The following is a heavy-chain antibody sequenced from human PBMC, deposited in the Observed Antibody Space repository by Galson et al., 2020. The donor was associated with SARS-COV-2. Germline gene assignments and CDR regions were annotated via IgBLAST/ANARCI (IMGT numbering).Heavy chain of an antibody. CDR2: INWNGGST. CDR3: ARDVTIFGVANWFDP. V-gene: IGHV3-20*01. CDR1: GFTFDDYG. D-gene: IGHD3-3*01. Sequence: GGSLRLSCAASGFTFDDYGMSWVRQAPGKGLEWVSGINWNGGSTGYAASVKGRFTISRDNAKNSLYLQMNSLRAEDTALYHCARDVTIFGVANWFDPWGQGTLVTVSS. J-gene: IGHJ5*02.